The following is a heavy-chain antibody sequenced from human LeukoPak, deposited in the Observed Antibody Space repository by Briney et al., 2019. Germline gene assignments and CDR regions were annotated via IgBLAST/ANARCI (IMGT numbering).Heavy chain of an antibody. CDR2: IVVGSGNT. Sequence: ETSVKVSCKASGFTFSSSAVQWVRQARGQRLEWIGWIVVGSGNTNYAKKFQERVTITRDMSTSTAYMELSSLRSEDTAVYYCAKDGGIAVAGTRFGPGHYQTDSWGQGTLVTVSS. CDR3: AKDGGIAVAGTRFGPGHYQTDS. D-gene: IGHD6-19*01. CDR1: GFTFSSSA. V-gene: IGHV1-58*01. J-gene: IGHJ4*02.